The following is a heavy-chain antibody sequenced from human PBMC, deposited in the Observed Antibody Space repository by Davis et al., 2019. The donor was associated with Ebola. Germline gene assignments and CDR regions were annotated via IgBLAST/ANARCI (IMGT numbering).Heavy chain of an antibody. J-gene: IGHJ4*02. Sequence: MPSETLSLTCAVYGGSFSGYYWNWIRQPPGKGLEWIGEISHSGNTNHNPSLKSRVTISVDTSKNQFSLKLSSVTAADTAVYYCASGITMIVVLWGQGTLVTVSS. CDR2: ISHSGNT. CDR3: ASGITMIVVL. V-gene: IGHV4-34*01. CDR1: GGSFSGYY. D-gene: IGHD3-22*01.